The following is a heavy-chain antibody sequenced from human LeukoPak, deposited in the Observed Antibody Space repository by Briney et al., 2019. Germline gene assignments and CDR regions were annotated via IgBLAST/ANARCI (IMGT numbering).Heavy chain of an antibody. CDR2: INSDGSST. Sequence: GGSLRLSCAASGFTFSSYWMHWVRQAPGGGLVWVSRINSDGSSTSYADSVKGRFTISRDNAKNTLYLQMNSLRAEDTAVYYCAREWLRSPDAFDIWGQGTMVTVSS. CDR3: AREWLRSPDAFDI. D-gene: IGHD5-12*01. CDR1: GFTFSSYW. V-gene: IGHV3-74*01. J-gene: IGHJ3*02.